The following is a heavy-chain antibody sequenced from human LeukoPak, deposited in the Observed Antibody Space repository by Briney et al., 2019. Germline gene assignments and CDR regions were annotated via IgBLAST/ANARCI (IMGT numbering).Heavy chain of an antibody. CDR3: ARTFQNWGSPFDY. V-gene: IGHV4-34*01. J-gene: IGHJ4*02. CDR2: INHSGST. CDR1: GGSFSGYY. Sequence: SETLSLTCAVYGGSFSGYYWSWIRQPLGKGLEWIGEINHSGSTNYNPSLKSRVTISVDTSKNQFSLKLSSVTAADTAVYYCARTFQNWGSPFDYWGQGTLVTVSS. D-gene: IGHD7-27*01.